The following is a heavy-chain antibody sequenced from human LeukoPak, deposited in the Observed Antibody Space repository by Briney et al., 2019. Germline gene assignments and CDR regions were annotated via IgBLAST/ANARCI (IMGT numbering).Heavy chain of an antibody. J-gene: IGHJ4*02. D-gene: IGHD6-19*01. CDR2: ISYDGSNK. V-gene: IGHV3-30*04. Sequence: GGSLRLSCAASGFTFSSYAMHWVRQAPGKGLEWVAVISYDGSNKYYADSVKGRFTISRDNSKNTLYLQMNSLRAEDTAVYYCAKDSEAVAGLDYWGQGTLVTVSS. CDR3: AKDSEAVAGLDY. CDR1: GFTFSSYA.